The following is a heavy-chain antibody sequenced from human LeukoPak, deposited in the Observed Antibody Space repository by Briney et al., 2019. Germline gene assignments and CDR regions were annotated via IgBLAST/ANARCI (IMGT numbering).Heavy chain of an antibody. CDR2: TYYRSKWYN. CDR1: GDSVSSNSAA. CDR3: ARAYCSGGSCYWYFDL. D-gene: IGHD2-15*01. J-gene: IGHJ2*01. V-gene: IGHV6-1*01. Sequence: SQTLSLTCAISGDSVSSNSAAWNWIRQSPSSGLEWLGRTYYRSKWYNDHAVSVKRRITTNPHTPKNQFSLQLNSVTPEDTAVYYCARAYCSGGSCYWYFDLWGRGTLVTVSS.